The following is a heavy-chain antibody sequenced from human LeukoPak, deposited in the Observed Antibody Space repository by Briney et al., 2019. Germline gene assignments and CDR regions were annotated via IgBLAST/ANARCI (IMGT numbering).Heavy chain of an antibody. V-gene: IGHV1-69*10. CDR3: ARSSVTGHFDF. CDR2: IILPLDIT. CDR1: GDTFSSSA. J-gene: IGHJ4*02. Sequence: VKFSCKASGDTFSSSAISWVRQAPGQGLEWMGKIILPLDITNYAQQFQGGVTITTDKSTDTVFLELSSLRSQDTAVYYCARSSVTGHFDFWGQGTLVTVSS. D-gene: IGHD6-19*01.